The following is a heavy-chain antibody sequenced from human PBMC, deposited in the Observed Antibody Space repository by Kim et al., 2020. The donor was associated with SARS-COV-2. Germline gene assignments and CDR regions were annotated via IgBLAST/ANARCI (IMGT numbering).Heavy chain of an antibody. Sequence: FQGRGTITRDTSASTAYMELSSLRSEDTAVYYCARRYYYDSSGYYAFDIWGQGTMVTVSS. J-gene: IGHJ3*02. CDR3: ARRYYYDSSGYYAFDI. V-gene: IGHV1-3*01. D-gene: IGHD3-22*01.